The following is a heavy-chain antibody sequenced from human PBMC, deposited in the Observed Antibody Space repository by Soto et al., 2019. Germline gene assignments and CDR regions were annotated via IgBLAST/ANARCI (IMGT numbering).Heavy chain of an antibody. CDR1: EGTFSAYT. D-gene: IGHD3-3*02. V-gene: IGHV1-69*08. CDR2: IIPKHGTA. J-gene: IGHJ6*03. Sequence: QGQLVQSGAEVKKPGSSVKVSCTASEGTFSAYTINWVRQAPGQRLEWMARIIPKHGTATYAEKFQGIAASTADRSTNTAYLELSRLRSDDTAVYYCARHVLLPSSKVYYMAVWGKGTTVTVSS. CDR3: ARHVLLPSSKVYYMAV.